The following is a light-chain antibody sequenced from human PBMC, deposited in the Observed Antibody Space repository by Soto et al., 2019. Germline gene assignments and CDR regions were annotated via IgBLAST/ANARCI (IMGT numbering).Light chain of an antibody. J-gene: IGKJ5*01. CDR1: QSLLHSNGYNY. CDR2: LGS. Sequence: DIVMTQSPLSLPVTPGEPASISCRSSQSLLHSNGYNYLDWYLQKPGQSPQLLIYLGSNRASGVPDRFSGSGSGTDFTLKISRVEAADVGVYYCMQALQTHFTFGQGTRLEIK. V-gene: IGKV2-28*01. CDR3: MQALQTHFT.